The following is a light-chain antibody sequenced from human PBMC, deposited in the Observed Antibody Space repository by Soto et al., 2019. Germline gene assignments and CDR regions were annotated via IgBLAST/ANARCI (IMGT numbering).Light chain of an antibody. Sequence: SYELTQPPSVSVAPGKTARITCGGNNIGSKSVHWYQQKPGQAPLKVIYYNSERPSGIPERFSGSDSGNTATLTISRVEAGDEADYYCQVWDGDSDHVVFGGGTQLTVL. CDR2: YNS. CDR3: QVWDGDSDHVV. CDR1: NIGSKS. V-gene: IGLV3-21*04. J-gene: IGLJ2*01.